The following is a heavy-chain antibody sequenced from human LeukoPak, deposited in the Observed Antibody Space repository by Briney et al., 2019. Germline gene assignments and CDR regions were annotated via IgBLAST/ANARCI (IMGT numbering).Heavy chain of an antibody. D-gene: IGHD3-10*01. J-gene: IGHJ5*02. CDR1: GGSFSGYY. Sequence: SETLSLTCAVYGGSFSGYYWSWIRQPPGKGLEWIGEINHSGSTNYNPPLKSRVTISVDTSKNQFSLKLSSVTAADTAVYYCARGRGRYYGSGSSTGWFDPWGQGTLVTVSS. CDR2: INHSGST. CDR3: ARGRGRYYGSGSSTGWFDP. V-gene: IGHV4-34*01.